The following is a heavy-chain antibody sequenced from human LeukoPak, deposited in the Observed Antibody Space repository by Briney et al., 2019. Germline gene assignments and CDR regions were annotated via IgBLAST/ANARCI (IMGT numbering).Heavy chain of an antibody. V-gene: IGHV1-2*02. J-gene: IGHJ6*02. CDR2: INPNSGGT. D-gene: IGHD3-16*01. CDR3: ATERLPYYYYYGMDV. Sequence: ASVKVSFKASGGTFSSYAISWVRQAPGQGLEWMGWINPNSGGTNYAQKFQGRVTMTRDTSISTAYMELSRLRSDDTAVYYCATERLPYYYYYGMDVWGQGTTVTVSS. CDR1: GGTFSSYA.